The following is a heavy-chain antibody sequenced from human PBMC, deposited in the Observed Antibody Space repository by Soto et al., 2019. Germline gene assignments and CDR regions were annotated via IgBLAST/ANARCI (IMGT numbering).Heavy chain of an antibody. Sequence: LPETLSLTCAVYGGSFSGYYWSWIRQPPGKGLEWIGEINHSGSTNYNPSLKSRVTISVDTSKNQFSLKLSSVTAADTAVYYCARGRSRYSSGWYLVYWGQGTLVTVSS. CDR1: GGSFSGYY. J-gene: IGHJ4*02. D-gene: IGHD6-19*01. CDR3: ARGRSRYSSGWYLVY. V-gene: IGHV4-34*01. CDR2: INHSGST.